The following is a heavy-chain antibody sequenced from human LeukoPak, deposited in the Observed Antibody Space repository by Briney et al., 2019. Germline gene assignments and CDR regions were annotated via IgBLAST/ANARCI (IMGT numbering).Heavy chain of an antibody. Sequence: GGSLRLSCAASGFTFDDYAMHWVRQAPGKGLEWVSLISGDGGSTYYADSVKGRFAISRDNSKSSLYLQMNSLRTEDTALYYCAKDRADAFDIWGQGTMVTVSS. CDR2: ISGDGGST. CDR3: AKDRADAFDI. V-gene: IGHV3-43*02. J-gene: IGHJ3*02. CDR1: GFTFDDYA.